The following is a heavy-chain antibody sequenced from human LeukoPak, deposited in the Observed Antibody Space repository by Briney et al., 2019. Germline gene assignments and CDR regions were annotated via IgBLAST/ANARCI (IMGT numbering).Heavy chain of an antibody. Sequence: GGTLRLSCAASGFTFSSYWMHWVRQAPGKGLEWVSYISSSGSTIYYADSVKGRFTISRDNAKNSLYLQMNSLRAEDTAVYYCARNGWLQLEYYFDYWGQGTLVTVSS. CDR2: ISSSGSTI. J-gene: IGHJ4*02. CDR3: ARNGWLQLEYYFDY. CDR1: GFTFSSYW. D-gene: IGHD5-24*01. V-gene: IGHV3-48*04.